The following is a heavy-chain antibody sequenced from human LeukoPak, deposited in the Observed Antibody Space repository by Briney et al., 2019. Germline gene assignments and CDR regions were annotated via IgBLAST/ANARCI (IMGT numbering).Heavy chain of an antibody. V-gene: IGHV3-33*01. CDR1: GFIFSRYG. J-gene: IGHJ4*02. D-gene: IGHD2-21*01. CDR3: ARDPVGGAGKGAYGY. Sequence: QSGGSLRLSCAASGFIFSRYGMHWVRQAPGKGPEWVAVIWFDGTNKYYADSVKGRFTISRDNSKNTLDLQMNSLRAEDTAVYYCARDPVGGAGKGAYGYWGQGTLVTVSS. CDR2: IWFDGTNK.